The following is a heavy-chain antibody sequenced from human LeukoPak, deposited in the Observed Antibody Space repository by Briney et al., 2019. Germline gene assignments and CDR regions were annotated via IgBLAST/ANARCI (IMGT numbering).Heavy chain of an antibody. Sequence: GGSLRLSCAASGFTFSSFSMNWVRQAPGKGLEWVSYIRTSGTNTDYTGSVKGRFTISRDNAKNSLYLQMNSLRAEDTAVYYCARDNSVTAADLYYFDYWGQGTLVTVSS. CDR3: ARDNSVTAADLYYFDY. D-gene: IGHD2-21*02. J-gene: IGHJ4*02. V-gene: IGHV3-48*04. CDR2: IRTSGTNT. CDR1: GFTFSSFS.